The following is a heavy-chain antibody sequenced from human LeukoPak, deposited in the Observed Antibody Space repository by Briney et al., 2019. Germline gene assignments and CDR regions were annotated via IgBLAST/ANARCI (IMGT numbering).Heavy chain of an antibody. D-gene: IGHD2-2*01. Sequence: SETLSLTCTVSGGSISSYYRSWVRQPPGKGLEWIGYIYYSASTNYNPSLKSRVTISVDTSKNQFSLKLSSVTAADTAVYYCARVDCSSTRCYPLDWGQGTLVTVSS. V-gene: IGHV4-59*01. J-gene: IGHJ4*02. CDR3: ARVDCSSTRCYPLD. CDR2: IYYSAST. CDR1: GGSISSYY.